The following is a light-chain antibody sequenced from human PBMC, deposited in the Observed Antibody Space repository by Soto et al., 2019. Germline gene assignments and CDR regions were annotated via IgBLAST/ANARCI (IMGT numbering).Light chain of an antibody. J-gene: IGKJ1*01. Sequence: DIQMTQSPSSLSASVGDRVTITCRASQGFTNYLTWYQQKPGKAPKRLIYGASNLHSGVPSRFSRSGSGTEFTLTISHLQPEDFATYYCLPHNSFPWTFGQGTKVEIK. CDR3: LPHNSFPWT. CDR2: GAS. CDR1: QGFTNY. V-gene: IGKV1-17*02.